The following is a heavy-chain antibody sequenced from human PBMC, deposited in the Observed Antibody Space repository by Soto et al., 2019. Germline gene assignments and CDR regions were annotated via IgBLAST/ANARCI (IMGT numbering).Heavy chain of an antibody. V-gene: IGHV3-11*06. CDR2: ISSSSSST. CDR1: GFIFRDFY. CDR3: ARDRGGGSIFGGHYGMDV. Sequence: GGSLRLSCAASGFIFRDFYMSWIRQVPGKGLEWLSKISSSSSSTDYADSVKGRFTISRDNAKNSLYLQMSSLRAEDTAVYYCARDRGGGSIFGGHYGMDVWGKGTMVTVSS. J-gene: IGHJ6*04. D-gene: IGHD3-3*01.